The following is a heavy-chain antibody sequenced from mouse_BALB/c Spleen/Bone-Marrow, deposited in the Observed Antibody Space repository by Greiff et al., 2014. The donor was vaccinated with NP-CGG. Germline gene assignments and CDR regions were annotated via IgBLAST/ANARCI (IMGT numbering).Heavy chain of an antibody. CDR2: ISPSTCYS. CDR3: ARYGNYPLFAY. Sequence: VQLQQSGAELAKPGASVKMSCKASGYSFTNYWMHWVKQRPGQGLEWIGYISPSTCYSEYNQKFKDKATLTADKSSNIAYMQLSSLTSEDSAVYYCARYGNYPLFAYWGQGTLVTVSA. J-gene: IGHJ3*01. V-gene: IGHV1-7*01. D-gene: IGHD2-1*01. CDR1: GYSFTNYW.